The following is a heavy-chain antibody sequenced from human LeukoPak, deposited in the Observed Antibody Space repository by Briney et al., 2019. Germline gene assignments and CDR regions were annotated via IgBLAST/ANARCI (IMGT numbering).Heavy chain of an antibody. CDR2: ISYDGRNK. CDR3: AKGPLRGTAAAIDY. V-gene: IGHV3-30*18. Sequence: PGRSLRLSCTASKFTFSNYGMHWVRQAPGKGLEWVAVISYDGRNKHYPDSVKGRFTISRDISTDTLWLQMDSLRTEDTAVYYCAKGPLRGTAAAIDYWGQGTLVTVSS. CDR1: KFTFSNYG. D-gene: IGHD2-2*01. J-gene: IGHJ4*02.